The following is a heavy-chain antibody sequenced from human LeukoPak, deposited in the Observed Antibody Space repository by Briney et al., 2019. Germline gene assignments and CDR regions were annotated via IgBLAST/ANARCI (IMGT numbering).Heavy chain of an antibody. D-gene: IGHD3-3*01. CDR2: IYTSGST. V-gene: IGHV4-4*09. CDR3: ARHGPEFYDFWSGYYAGPFDY. J-gene: IGHJ4*02. Sequence: PSETLSLTCTVSGGSISSYYWSWIRQPPGKGLEWIGYIYTSGSTNYNPSLKSRVTISVDTSKNQFSPKLSSVTAADTAVYYCARHGPEFYDFWSGYYAGPFDYWGQGTLVTVSS. CDR1: GGSISSYY.